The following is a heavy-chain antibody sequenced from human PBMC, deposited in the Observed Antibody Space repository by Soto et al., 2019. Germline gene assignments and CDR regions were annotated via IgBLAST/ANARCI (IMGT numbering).Heavy chain of an antibody. Sequence: QVHLQESGPGLVKPSQTLSLTCTVSGGSISSGGYYWSWIRQHPGKGLEWIGYIYYSGRTSYNPSLKHRVTISVDTSKNQFSLKLSSVTAADTAVYYCARVDVVFGVVITRHYFDYWGQGTLVTVSS. J-gene: IGHJ4*02. D-gene: IGHD3-3*01. CDR2: IYYSGRT. V-gene: IGHV4-31*03. CDR1: GGSISSGGYY. CDR3: ARVDVVFGVVITRHYFDY.